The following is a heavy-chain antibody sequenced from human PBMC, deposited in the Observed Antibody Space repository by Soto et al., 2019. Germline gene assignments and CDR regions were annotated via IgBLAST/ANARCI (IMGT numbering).Heavy chain of an antibody. V-gene: IGHV1-8*01. CDR1: GYTFTSYY. Sequence: ASVKVSFKSSGYTFTSYYINWVRQATGQGLEWMGWMNPNSGNTGYAQKFQGRVTMTRNTSISTAYMELSSLRSEDTAVYYCAGGPRRRFLEWLLQYFDYWGQGTLVTFSS. CDR3: AGGPRRRFLEWLLQYFDY. D-gene: IGHD3-3*01. J-gene: IGHJ4*02. CDR2: MNPNSGNT.